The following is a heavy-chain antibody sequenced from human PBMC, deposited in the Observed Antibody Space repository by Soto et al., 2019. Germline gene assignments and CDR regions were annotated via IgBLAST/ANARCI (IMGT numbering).Heavy chain of an antibody. V-gene: IGHV3-23*01. CDR3: AKGAFAGYYYYGMEV. CDR2: ISRNGDST. CDR1: GFSFSNYA. D-gene: IGHD3-16*01. Sequence: RRLSCTASGFSFSNYAMTWVRQAPWKGLQWVSAISRNGDSTYYADSVKGRLTISRDNSKNALFVQMNSLRAEDTAVYYCAKGAFAGYYYYGMEVWGQGTKVTVSS. J-gene: IGHJ6*02.